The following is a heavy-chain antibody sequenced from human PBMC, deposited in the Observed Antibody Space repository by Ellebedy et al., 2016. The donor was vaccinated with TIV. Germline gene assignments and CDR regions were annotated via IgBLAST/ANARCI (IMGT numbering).Heavy chain of an antibody. V-gene: IGHV4-4*08. CDR2: IYDLGSP. CDR3: ARNPPTYNWVDS. J-gene: IGHJ5*01. Sequence: SETLSLTCTVSGGSINSYYWAWIRQPPGKGLEWIGYIYDLGSPNYNPSLKSRVTISGDPSKNQFSLKLRSVTAADTAVYYCARNPPTYNWVDSWGQGTLVTVSS. CDR1: GGSINSYY.